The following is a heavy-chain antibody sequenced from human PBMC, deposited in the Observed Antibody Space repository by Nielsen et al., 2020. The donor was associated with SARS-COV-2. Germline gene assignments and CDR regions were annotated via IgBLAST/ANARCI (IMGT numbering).Heavy chain of an antibody. Sequence: SLKISCAASGFTFDDYAMHWVRQAPGKGLEWVSGISWNSGSIGYADSVKGRFTISRDNAKNSLYLQMNSLRAEDTALYYCAKDWGPLTTVTTDWYFDLWGRGTLVTVSS. CDR2: ISWNSGSI. J-gene: IGHJ2*01. CDR3: AKDWGPLTTVTTDWYFDL. D-gene: IGHD4-17*01. CDR1: GFTFDDYA. V-gene: IGHV3-9*01.